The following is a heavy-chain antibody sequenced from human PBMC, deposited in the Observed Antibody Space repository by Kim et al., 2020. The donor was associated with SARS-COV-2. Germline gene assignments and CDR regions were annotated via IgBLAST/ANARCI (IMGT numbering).Heavy chain of an antibody. CDR1: GYTFTSYA. D-gene: IGHD3-22*01. Sequence: ASVKVSCKASGYTFTSYAMHWVRQAPGQRLEWMGWINAGNGNTKYSQKFQGRVTITRDTSASTAYMELSSLRSEDTAVYYCARPRDYYDSSGYSHWGQGTLVTVSS. J-gene: IGHJ4*02. V-gene: IGHV1-3*01. CDR3: ARPRDYYDSSGYSH. CDR2: INAGNGNT.